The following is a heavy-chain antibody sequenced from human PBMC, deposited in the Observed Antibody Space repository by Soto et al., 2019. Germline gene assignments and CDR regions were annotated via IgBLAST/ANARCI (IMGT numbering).Heavy chain of an antibody. CDR2: IFGGGNT. CDR1: GFTVSSSY. CDR3: ARDLPGYASSWPRE. Sequence: EVQLVETGGGLVQPGGSLRLSCAASGFTVSSSYVSWVRQAPGKGLDWVSVIFGGGNTYYADSVKGRFTISRDNSKNTLYLQMNSLRAEDTAVYYCARDLPGYASSWPREWGQGTLVTVSS. J-gene: IGHJ4*02. V-gene: IGHV3-53*02. D-gene: IGHD2-2*01.